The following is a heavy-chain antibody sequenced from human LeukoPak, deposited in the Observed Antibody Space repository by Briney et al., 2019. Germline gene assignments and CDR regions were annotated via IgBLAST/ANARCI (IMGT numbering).Heavy chain of an antibody. CDR3: AREVANTRIHFDY. CDR1: GYTFTSYD. D-gene: IGHD3-22*01. Sequence: ASVKVSCKASGYTFTSYDINWVRQAPGQGLEWMGYINPNSGYTNYAQKFQDRVTVTRDTSISTAYMELSRLRSDDTAVYYCAREVANTRIHFDYWGQGTLVTVSS. V-gene: IGHV1-2*02. CDR2: INPNSGYT. J-gene: IGHJ4*02.